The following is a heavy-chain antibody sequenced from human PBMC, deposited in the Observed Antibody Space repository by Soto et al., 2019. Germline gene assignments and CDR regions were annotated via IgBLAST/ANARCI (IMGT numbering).Heavy chain of an antibody. CDR1: GYSVSSSDYY. CDR3: APLTVSLSGPYGIHV. Sequence: ASETLSLTCSVSGYSVSSSDYYWAWIRQPPGKGLEWIGSMFYSGLTYYNPSLKSRVTLSVDTSKNQFSVRLNSVTAADTAVYYCAPLTVSLSGPYGIHVWGQGTTVTVSS. D-gene: IGHD2-15*01. J-gene: IGHJ6*02. V-gene: IGHV4-39*01. CDR2: MFYSGLT.